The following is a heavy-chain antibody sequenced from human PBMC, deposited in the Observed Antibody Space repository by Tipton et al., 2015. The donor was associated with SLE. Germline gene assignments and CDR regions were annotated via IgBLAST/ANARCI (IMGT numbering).Heavy chain of an antibody. CDR1: GYAFTDYY. D-gene: IGHD2-15*01. Sequence: QSGPEVKKPGASVKVSCKASGYAFTDYYISWVRQAPGQGLEWVGWINPRSGDTLYPQEYQGRVTMTRATSLNIAYLELSRVTSDDTAVYYCARTGVGYCSGGSCYPTRDGMDVWGQGTTVTVSS. V-gene: IGHV1-2*02. J-gene: IGHJ6*02. CDR2: INPRSGDT. CDR3: ARTGVGYCSGGSCYPTRDGMDV.